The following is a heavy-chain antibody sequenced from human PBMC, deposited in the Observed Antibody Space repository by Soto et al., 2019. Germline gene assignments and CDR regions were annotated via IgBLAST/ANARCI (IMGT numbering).Heavy chain of an antibody. J-gene: IGHJ4*02. D-gene: IGHD6-19*01. CDR2: IGGGGRLI. CDR1: GFTFSSFS. CDR3: SRDLGWAFDC. Sequence: EVQLVESGGGLVQRGGSLRLSCAASGFTFSSFSMNWVRQAPGRGLEWISYIGGGGRLISYADSVKGRFAISRDNAQKSLYLQMDSLRDDDTAVYYCSRDLGWAFDCWGQGNLVTVSS. V-gene: IGHV3-48*02.